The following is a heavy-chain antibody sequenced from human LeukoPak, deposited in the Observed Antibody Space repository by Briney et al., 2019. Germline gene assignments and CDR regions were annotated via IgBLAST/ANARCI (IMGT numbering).Heavy chain of an antibody. CDR3: AKTCDSSSSRRGNWFDP. D-gene: IGHD6-6*01. Sequence: ASVKVSCKASGGTFSSYAISWVRQAPGQGLEWMGGIIPIFGTANYAQKFQGRVTITADESTSTAYMELSSLRSEDTAVYYCAKTCDSSSSRRGNWFDPWGQGTLVTVSS. CDR2: IIPIFGTA. J-gene: IGHJ5*02. V-gene: IGHV1-69*13. CDR1: GGTFSSYA.